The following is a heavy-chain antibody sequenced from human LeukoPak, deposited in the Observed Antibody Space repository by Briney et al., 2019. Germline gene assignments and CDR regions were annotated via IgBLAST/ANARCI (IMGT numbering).Heavy chain of an antibody. V-gene: IGHV1-69*04. D-gene: IGHD3-22*01. CDR3: ARGGGYYDSSGYSDY. J-gene: IGHJ4*02. CDR1: GGTFSSYA. Sequence: SVKVSCKASGGTFSSYAISWVRQAPGQGLEWMGRIIPILGIANYAQKFQGRVTITADKSTSTAYMELSSLRSEDTAVYYCARGGGYYDSSGYSDYWGQGTLVTVSS. CDR2: IIPILGIA.